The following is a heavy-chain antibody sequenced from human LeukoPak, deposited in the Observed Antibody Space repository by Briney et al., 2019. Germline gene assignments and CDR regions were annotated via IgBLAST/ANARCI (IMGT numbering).Heavy chain of an antibody. CDR2: IYYSGST. CDR1: GGSISSSSYY. D-gene: IGHD3-10*01. Sequence: PSETLSLTCTVSGGSISSSSYYWGWIRQPPGKGLEWIGSIYYSGSTYYNPSLKSRVTISVDTSKNQFSLKLSSVTAADTAVYYCARDHAWGGFDYWGQGTLVTASS. V-gene: IGHV4-39*07. CDR3: ARDHAWGGFDY. J-gene: IGHJ4*02.